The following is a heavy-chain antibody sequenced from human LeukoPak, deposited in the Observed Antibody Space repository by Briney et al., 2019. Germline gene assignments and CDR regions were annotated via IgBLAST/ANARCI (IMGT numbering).Heavy chain of an antibody. Sequence: AGVSLSLSCAASGFTFTNYTMKWVRQAPGKGLEWVASISSTSNNIYYADSMKGRFTISRDNAKNSLYLQMNSLRAEDTAVYYCARDLEGSGSFYRPSYDYWGQGTLVTVSS. D-gene: IGHD3-10*01. CDR2: ISSTSNNI. CDR3: ARDLEGSGSFYRPSYDY. CDR1: GFTFTNYT. V-gene: IGHV3-21*01. J-gene: IGHJ4*02.